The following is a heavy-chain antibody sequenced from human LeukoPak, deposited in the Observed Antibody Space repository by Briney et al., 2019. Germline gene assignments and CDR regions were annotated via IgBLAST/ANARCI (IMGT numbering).Heavy chain of an antibody. CDR1: GGSISSSTYY. Sequence: PSETLSLTCTVSGGSISSSTYYWGWVRQPPGKGLEYIGSVFYRGSTYYNPSLQSRATISVDTSKSQFSLKLTSVTAADTAVYYCARERLNYYDSSDRWGFDSWGQGTLVTASS. CDR2: VFYRGST. D-gene: IGHD3-22*01. CDR3: ARERLNYYDSSDRWGFDS. V-gene: IGHV4-39*07. J-gene: IGHJ5*01.